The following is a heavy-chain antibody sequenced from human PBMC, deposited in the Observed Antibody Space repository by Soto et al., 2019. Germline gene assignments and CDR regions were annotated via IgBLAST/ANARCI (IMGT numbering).Heavy chain of an antibody. CDR2: ISGSGGST. J-gene: IGHJ4*02. V-gene: IGHV3-23*01. D-gene: IGHD2-2*01. CDR3: ASMRYCSSTSCEYYFDY. Sequence: GGSLRLSCAASGFTFSSYAMSWVRQAPGKGLEWVSAISGSGGSTYYADSVKGPFTISRYNSKNTLYLQMNSLRAEDTAVYYCASMRYCSSTSCEYYFDYWGQGTLVTVSS. CDR1: GFTFSSYA.